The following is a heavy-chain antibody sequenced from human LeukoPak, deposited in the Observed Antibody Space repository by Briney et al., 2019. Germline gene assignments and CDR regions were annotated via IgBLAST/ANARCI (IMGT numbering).Heavy chain of an antibody. J-gene: IGHJ4*02. D-gene: IGHD3-10*01. CDR3: ARVDTMVRGVILFDY. CDR1: GYTFTIYD. Sequence: ASVKVSCKASGYTFTIYDINWMRQATGQGLEWMGWMNPNSGNTGYAQKFQGRVTMTRNTSISTAYMELSSLRSEDTAVYYCARVDTMVRGVILFDYWGQGTLVTVSS. V-gene: IGHV1-8*01. CDR2: MNPNSGNT.